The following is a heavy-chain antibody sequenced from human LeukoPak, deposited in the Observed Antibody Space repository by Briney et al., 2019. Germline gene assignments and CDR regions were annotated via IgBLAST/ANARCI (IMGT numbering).Heavy chain of an antibody. V-gene: IGHV3-23*01. CDR1: GFTFSSYA. CDR2: ISGSGGST. J-gene: IGHJ4*02. CDR3: AKDLGRRIQLWLFAGSD. D-gene: IGHD5-18*01. Sequence: GGSLRLSCAASGFTFSSYAMSWVRQAPGKGLEWVSGISGSGGSTYYADSVKGRFTISRDNSKNTLYLQMNSLRAEDTAVYYCAKDLGRRIQLWLFAGSDWGQGTLVTVPS.